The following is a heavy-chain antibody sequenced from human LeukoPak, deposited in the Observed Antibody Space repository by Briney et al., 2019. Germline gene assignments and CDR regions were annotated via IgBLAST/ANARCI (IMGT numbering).Heavy chain of an antibody. Sequence: GGSLRLSCTASGFTFSSYWMSWVRQAPGKWLEWVANIKQDGSQKYYVNSVKGRFTISRDNAENSLFLQMSSLRAEDTATYYCAREMITDYFDYWGQGALVTVSS. J-gene: IGHJ4*02. CDR3: AREMITDYFDY. V-gene: IGHV3-7*01. CDR1: GFTFSSYW. CDR2: IKQDGSQK. D-gene: IGHD3-16*01.